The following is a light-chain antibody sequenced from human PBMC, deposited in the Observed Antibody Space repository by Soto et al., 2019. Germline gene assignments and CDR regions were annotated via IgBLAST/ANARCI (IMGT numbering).Light chain of an antibody. CDR2: GAS. CDR1: QSVSSN. CDR3: QQYNNWPPWP. V-gene: IGKV3-15*01. J-gene: IGKJ1*01. Sequence: EIAMTQSPATLSVSPGERATLSCRASQSVSSNLARYQQKPGQAPRLLIYGASTRATGIPARFSGSGSGTEFTLTISSLQSEDFAVYYCQQYNNWPPWPFGQGTKVEIK.